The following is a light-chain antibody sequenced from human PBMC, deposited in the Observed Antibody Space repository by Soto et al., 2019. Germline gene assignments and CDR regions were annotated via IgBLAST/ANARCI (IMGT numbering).Light chain of an antibody. J-gene: IGLJ2*01. CDR1: SSDVGGYNY. CDR3: SSYAGSNNLG. CDR2: EVS. Sequence: QSALTQPHSASGSPGQSVTISCTGTSSDVGGYNYVSWYQQHPGKAPKLMIYEVSKRPSGVPDRFSGSKSGNTASLTVSGLQAEDEADYYGSSYAGSNNLGFGGGTKVTVL. V-gene: IGLV2-8*01.